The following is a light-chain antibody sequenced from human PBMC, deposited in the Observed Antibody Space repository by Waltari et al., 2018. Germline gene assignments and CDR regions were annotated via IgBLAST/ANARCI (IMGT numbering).Light chain of an antibody. CDR2: DVD. CDR1: SSDTGGSNY. Sequence: QSALTQPASVSGSPGQSITIDCAGTSSDTGGSNYVAWYQQHPGRVPKLLIDDVDNRPSGISDRFSGSKSGNPASLTISGLQAEDEADYFCSSYTDSRTGVFGGGTKLTVL. J-gene: IGLJ3*02. CDR3: SSYTDSRTGV. V-gene: IGLV2-14*03.